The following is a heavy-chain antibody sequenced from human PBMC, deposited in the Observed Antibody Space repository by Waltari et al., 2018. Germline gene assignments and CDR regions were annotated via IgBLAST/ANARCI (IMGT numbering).Heavy chain of an antibody. D-gene: IGHD4-17*01. CDR3: ARGRTTVTSPIGY. Sequence: QVQLQQWGAGLLKPSETLSLTCAVYGGSFSGYYWSWIRQPPGKGLEWIGEINHSGSTNYNPSLKSRVTISVDTSKNQFSLKLSSVTAADTAVYYCARGRTTVTSPIGYWGQGTLVTVSS. CDR1: GGSFSGYY. J-gene: IGHJ4*02. CDR2: INHSGST. V-gene: IGHV4-34*01.